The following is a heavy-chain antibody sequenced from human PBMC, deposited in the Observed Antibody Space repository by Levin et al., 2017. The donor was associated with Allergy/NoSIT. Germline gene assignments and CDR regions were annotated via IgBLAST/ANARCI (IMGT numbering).Heavy chain of an antibody. CDR2: ISAYNGHT. Sequence: ASVKVSCKASGYTFTSYGISWVRQAPGQGLEWMGWISAYNGHTNYAQKLQGRVTMTTDTSTSTAYIELRSLRSDDTAVYYCARSSLKRITMIVSPNWFDPWGQGTLVTVSS. CDR3: ARSSLKRITMIVSPNWFDP. J-gene: IGHJ5*02. V-gene: IGHV1-18*01. D-gene: IGHD3-22*01. CDR1: GYTFTSYG.